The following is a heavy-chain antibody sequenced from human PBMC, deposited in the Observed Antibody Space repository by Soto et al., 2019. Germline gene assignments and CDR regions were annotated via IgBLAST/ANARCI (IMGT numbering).Heavy chain of an antibody. CDR2: IIPMYSTV. CDR3: ATSSFYDISGYYWGYFEN. V-gene: IGHV1-69*06. Sequence: QVQLVQSGAEAKKTGSSVKVSCKASGGTFSRNAVSWVRQAPGQGLVWMGGIIPMYSTVNYAPKFRGRVTINADTSTGTAYMDLSSLTSEDTVVYYCATSSFYDISGYYWGYFENWGQGTLVAVSS. CDR1: GGTFSRNA. D-gene: IGHD3-22*01. J-gene: IGHJ4*02.